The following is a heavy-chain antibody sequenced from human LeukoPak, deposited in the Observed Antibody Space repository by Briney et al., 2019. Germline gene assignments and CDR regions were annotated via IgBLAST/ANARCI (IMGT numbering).Heavy chain of an antibody. V-gene: IGHV4-39*07. CDR3: ARLAGDYGGNHVDY. D-gene: IGHD4-23*01. CDR1: GGSISSSSYY. CDR2: FYYSGST. J-gene: IGHJ4*02. Sequence: PSETLSLTCTVSGGSISSSSYYWGRIRQPPGKGLEWIGSFYYSGSTYYNPSLKSRVTISVDMSKNQFSLKLSSVTAADTAVYYCARLAGDYGGNHVDYWGQGTLVSVSS.